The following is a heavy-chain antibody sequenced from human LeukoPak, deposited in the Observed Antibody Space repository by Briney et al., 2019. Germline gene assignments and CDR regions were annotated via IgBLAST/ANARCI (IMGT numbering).Heavy chain of an antibody. CDR2: IYYSGST. V-gene: IGHV4-31*03. CDR3: ARKHRWNGLYFDY. D-gene: IGHD1-1*01. CDR1: GGSISSGGYY. J-gene: IGHJ4*02. Sequence: PSETLSLTCTVSGGSISSGGYYWSWIRQHPGKGLEWIGYIYYSGSTYYNPSLLSRVTMSVDTSKNQFSLKLSSVTAVDTAVYYCARKHRWNGLYFDYWGQGILVTVSS.